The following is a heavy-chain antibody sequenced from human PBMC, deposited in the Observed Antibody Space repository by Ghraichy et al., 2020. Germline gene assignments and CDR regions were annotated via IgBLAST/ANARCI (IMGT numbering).Heavy chain of an antibody. D-gene: IGHD1-26*01. CDR3: ARGIVGAPYYFDY. V-gene: IGHV3-48*02. CDR1: GFTFSSYN. Sequence: GGSLRLSCAASGFTFSSYNINWVRQAPGKGLEWVSYISGSSNTISYSHSVKGRFTISRDNAKNSLYLQMNSLRDEDTAVYYCARGIVGAPYYFDYWGQGTLVTVSS. J-gene: IGHJ4*02. CDR2: ISGSSNTI.